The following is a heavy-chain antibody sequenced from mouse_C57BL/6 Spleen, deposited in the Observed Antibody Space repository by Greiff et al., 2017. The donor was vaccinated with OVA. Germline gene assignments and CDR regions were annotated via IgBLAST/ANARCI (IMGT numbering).Heavy chain of an antibody. CDR3: ARSSLGYYAMDY. Sequence: DVKLQESGGGLVKPGGSLKLSCAASGFTFSDYGMHWVRQAPEKGLEWVAHISSGSSTIYYADTVKGRFTISRDNAKNTLFLQMTSLRSEDTAMYYCARSSLGYYAMDYWGQGTSVTVAS. CDR2: ISSGSSTI. CDR1: GFTFSDYG. V-gene: IGHV5-17*01. J-gene: IGHJ4*01. D-gene: IGHD4-1*01.